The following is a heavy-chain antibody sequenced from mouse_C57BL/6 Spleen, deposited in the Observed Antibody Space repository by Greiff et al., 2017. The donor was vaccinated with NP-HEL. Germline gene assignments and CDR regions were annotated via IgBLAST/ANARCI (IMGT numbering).Heavy chain of an antibody. Sequence: QVQLKESGPELVKPGASVKISCKASGYAFSSSWMNWVKQRPGKGLEWIGRIYPGDGDTNYNGKFKGKATLTADKSSSTAYMQLSSLTSEDSAVYFCARGVYYDYDVFAYWGQGTLVTVSA. D-gene: IGHD2-4*01. CDR1: GYAFSSSW. CDR2: IYPGDGDT. J-gene: IGHJ3*01. V-gene: IGHV1-82*01. CDR3: ARGVYYDYDVFAY.